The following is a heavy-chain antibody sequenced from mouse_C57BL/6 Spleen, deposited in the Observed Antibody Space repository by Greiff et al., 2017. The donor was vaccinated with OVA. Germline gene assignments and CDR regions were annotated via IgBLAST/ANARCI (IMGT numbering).Heavy chain of an antibody. CDR2: INPNNGGT. D-gene: IGHD2-14*01. V-gene: IGHV1-26*01. CDR3: ARYEGRRLFDY. CDR1: GYTFTDYY. Sequence: VQLQQSGPELVKPGASVKISCKASGYTFTDYYMNWVKQSHGKSLEWIGDINPNNGGTSYNQKFKGKATLTVDKSSSTAYMELRSLTSEDSAVYYCARYEGRRLFDYWGQGTTLTVSS. J-gene: IGHJ2*01.